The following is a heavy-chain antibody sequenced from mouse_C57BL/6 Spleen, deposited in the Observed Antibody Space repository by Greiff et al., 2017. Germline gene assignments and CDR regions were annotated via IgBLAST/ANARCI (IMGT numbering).Heavy chain of an antibody. CDR3: ARSDGYYDAMDY. D-gene: IGHD2-3*01. CDR2: FVPISGGT. Sequence: QVQLQQPGAALVKPGASVKLSCKASGYTFASFWMHWVKQRPGRGRGGIGRFVPISGGTTYNEKFKSKATLTVDKPSRTSYMQLSSLTSEDSAVYYCARSDGYYDAMDYWGQGTSVTVSS. V-gene: IGHV1-72*01. CDR1: GYTFASFW. J-gene: IGHJ4*01.